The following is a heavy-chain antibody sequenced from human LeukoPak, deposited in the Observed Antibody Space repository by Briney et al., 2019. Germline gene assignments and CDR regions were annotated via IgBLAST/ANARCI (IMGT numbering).Heavy chain of an antibody. CDR3: ASRYGSGSYGFDF. Sequence: SETLSLTCTVSGASISNYYWTWIRQPPGKGLEWIGYYYYGGSTGYNPSLKSRVTISVDTFKNQFSLKLSSVTAADTAVYYCASRYGSGSYGFDFWGQGTLVTVSS. V-gene: IGHV4-59*01. CDR1: GASISNYY. D-gene: IGHD3-10*01. CDR2: YYYGGST. J-gene: IGHJ4*02.